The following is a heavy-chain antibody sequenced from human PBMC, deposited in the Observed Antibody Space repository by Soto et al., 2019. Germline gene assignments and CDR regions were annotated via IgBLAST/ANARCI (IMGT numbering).Heavy chain of an antibody. CDR1: GGSFSGYY. Sequence: SETLSLTCAVYGGSFSGYYWSWIRQPPGKGLEWIGEINHSGSTNYNPSLKSRVTIPVDTSKNQFSLKLSSVTAADTAVYYCARHRYCTNGVCYTRGWFDPWGQGTLVTVSS. D-gene: IGHD2-8*01. CDR3: ARHRYCTNGVCYTRGWFDP. V-gene: IGHV4-34*01. CDR2: INHSGST. J-gene: IGHJ5*02.